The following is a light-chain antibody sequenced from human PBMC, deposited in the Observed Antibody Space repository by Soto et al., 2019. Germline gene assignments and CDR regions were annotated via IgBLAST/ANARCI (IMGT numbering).Light chain of an antibody. V-gene: IGKV2-28*01. J-gene: IGKJ1*01. CDR3: MQALQTPWT. CDR2: LGS. Sequence: EIVMTQSPLSLPVTPGEPASISCRSSQSLLHSNGYNYLDWYLQKPRQSPQLLIYLGSNRASGVPDRFRGSGSGTDFTLKISRVEAEDVGVYYCMQALQTPWTFGQGTKVEI. CDR1: QSLLHSNGYNY.